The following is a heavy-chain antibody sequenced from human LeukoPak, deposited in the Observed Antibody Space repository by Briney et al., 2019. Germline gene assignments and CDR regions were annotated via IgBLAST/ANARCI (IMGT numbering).Heavy chain of an antibody. V-gene: IGHV3-23*01. Sequence: HPGGSLRLSCAASGFTFSSYAMAWVRQAPGKGLEWVAAIRSSGDPSYYADSVKGRFTISRDNSKNTLYLQVNSLRPEDTAVYYCAKDRELTAWLYFDYWGQGTLVTVSS. J-gene: IGHJ4*02. CDR1: GFTFSSYA. CDR3: AKDRELTAWLYFDY. CDR2: IRSSGDPS. D-gene: IGHD1-26*01.